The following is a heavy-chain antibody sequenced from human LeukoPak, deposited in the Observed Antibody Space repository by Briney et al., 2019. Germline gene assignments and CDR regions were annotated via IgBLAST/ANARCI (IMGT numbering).Heavy chain of an antibody. D-gene: IGHD3-22*01. CDR3: ARVPAGDSSCYYILSY. CDR2: ISAYNGNT. V-gene: IGHV1-18*01. J-gene: IGHJ4*02. Sequence: GASVKVSCKASGYTFTSYGISWVRQAPGQGLEWMGWISAYNGNTNYAQKLQGRVTMTTDTSTSTAYMELRSLRSDDTAVYYCARVPAGDSSCYYILSYWGQGTLVTVSS. CDR1: GYTFTSYG.